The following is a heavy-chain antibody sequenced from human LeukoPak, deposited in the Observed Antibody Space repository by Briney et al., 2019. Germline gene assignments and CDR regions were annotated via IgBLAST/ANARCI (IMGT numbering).Heavy chain of an antibody. J-gene: IGHJ4*02. CDR1: GGSITSYY. CDR3: ARGGGSIWD. V-gene: IGHV4-34*01. Sequence: SETLSLTCTVSGGSITSYYWSWIRQPPGKGLEWIGEINHSGSTNYNPSLKSRVTISVDTSKNQFSLKLSSVTAADTAVYYCARGGGSIWDWGQGTLVTVSS. D-gene: IGHD3-16*01. CDR2: INHSGST.